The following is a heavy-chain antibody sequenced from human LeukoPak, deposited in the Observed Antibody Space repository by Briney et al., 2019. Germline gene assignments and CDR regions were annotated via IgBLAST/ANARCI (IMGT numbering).Heavy chain of an antibody. V-gene: IGHV5-51*01. CDR3: ARRAAKAYDYYYYYMDI. J-gene: IGHJ6*03. CDR2: IYLYDSDT. CDR1: GHNFTNYW. D-gene: IGHD2-2*01. Sequence: GESLKISCKGSGHNFTNYWIGWVRQMPGKGLEWMGIIYLYDSDTKYSPSFQGQVTISDDKSSNTAYLQWNSLKASDTAMYYCARRAAKAYDYYYYYMDIWGKGTTVTVSS.